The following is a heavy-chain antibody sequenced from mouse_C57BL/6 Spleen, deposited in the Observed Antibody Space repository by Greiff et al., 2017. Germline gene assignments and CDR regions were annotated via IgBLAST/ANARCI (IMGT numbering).Heavy chain of an antibody. J-gene: IGHJ4*01. CDR1: GFTFSSYA. V-gene: IGHV5-9-1*02. CDR3: TREGSNFAMDY. CDR2: ISSGGDYI. Sequence: EVHLVESGEGLVKPGGSLKLSCAASGFTFSSYAMSWVRQTPEKRLEWVAYISSGGDYIYYADTVKGRFTISRDNARNTLYLQMSSLKSEDTAMYYCTREGSNFAMDYWGQGTSVTVSS. D-gene: IGHD1-1*01.